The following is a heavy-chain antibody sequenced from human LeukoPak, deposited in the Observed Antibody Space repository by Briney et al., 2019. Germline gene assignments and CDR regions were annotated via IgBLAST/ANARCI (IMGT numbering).Heavy chain of an antibody. Sequence: SETLSLTCTVSGGSISSTNYYWGWIRQPPGKGLEWIGSIYYSGNTYYNPSLKSRVTISVDTSKNQFSLKVNSVTAADTAVYYCARVRWPNTEDYWGQGTLVTVSS. V-gene: IGHV4-39*01. CDR2: IYYSGNT. CDR1: GGSISSTNYY. J-gene: IGHJ4*02. D-gene: IGHD2-15*01. CDR3: ARVRWPNTEDY.